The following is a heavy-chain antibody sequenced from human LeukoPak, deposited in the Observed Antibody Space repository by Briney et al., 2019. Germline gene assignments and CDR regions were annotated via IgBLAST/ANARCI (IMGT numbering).Heavy chain of an antibody. CDR3: ARDGNYYDSSGSITLDY. D-gene: IGHD3-22*01. Sequence: PGGSLRLSCAASGFTVSSNYMSWVRQAPGKGLEWVSVIYSGGSTYYADSVKSRFTISRDNSKNTLYLQMNSLRAEDTAVYYCARDGNYYDSSGSITLDYWGQGTLVTVSS. CDR1: GFTVSSNY. V-gene: IGHV3-66*02. J-gene: IGHJ4*02. CDR2: IYSGGST.